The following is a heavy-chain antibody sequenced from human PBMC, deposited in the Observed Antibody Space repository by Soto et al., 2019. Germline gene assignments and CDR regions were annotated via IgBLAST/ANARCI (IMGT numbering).Heavy chain of an antibody. J-gene: IGHJ4*02. CDR1: GFTFSSYGMH. Sequence: QVQLVESGGGVVQPGRSLRLSCAASGFTFSSYGMHWVRQAPGKGLEWIGYIYYSGSTYYNPSLKSRVTISVDTSKNQFSLKLSSVTAADTAVYYCARDPLTGYNDYWGQGTLVTVSS. CDR3: ARDPLTGYNDY. D-gene: IGHD3-9*01. CDR2: IYYSGST. V-gene: IGHV4-30-4*08.